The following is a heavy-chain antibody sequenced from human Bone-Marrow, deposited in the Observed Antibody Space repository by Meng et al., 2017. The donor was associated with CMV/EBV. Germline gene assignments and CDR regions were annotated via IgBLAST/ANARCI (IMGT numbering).Heavy chain of an antibody. CDR3: AKDILTGVLGN. J-gene: IGHJ4*02. CDR1: GFTFDDYG. D-gene: IGHD3-10*01. Sequence: GGSLRLSCAASGFTFDDYGMSWVRQAPGKGLEWVSGINWNGGSTGYADSVKGRFTISRDNAKNSLYLQMNSLRAEDTALYYCAKDILTGVLGNWGQGTLVTVSS. CDR2: INWNGGST. V-gene: IGHV3-20*04.